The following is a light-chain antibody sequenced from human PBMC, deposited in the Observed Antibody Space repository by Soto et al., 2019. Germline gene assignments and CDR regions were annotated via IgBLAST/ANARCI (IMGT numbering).Light chain of an antibody. V-gene: IGKV3-15*01. J-gene: IGKJ1*01. CDR1: QSVSSN. CDR3: QQYNNWPRRT. CDR2: GAS. Sequence: EIVMTQSPATLSVSPGERATLSCRASQSVSSNLAWYQQKPGQAPRLLIYGASTRATGIPARFSGSGSGTEFTLTIRSLQSEDFAVYYSQQYNNWPRRTFGQGTKVEIK.